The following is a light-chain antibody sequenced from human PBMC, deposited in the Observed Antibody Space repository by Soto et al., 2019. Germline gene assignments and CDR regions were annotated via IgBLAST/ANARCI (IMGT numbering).Light chain of an antibody. CDR1: QGLSGS. CDR3: QQGHNSPLT. Sequence: DIQMTQSPSSVSASVGDRVTITCRATQGLSGSLAWYQQKPGKAPKLLISVTSRLQSGVPSRFSGSASGTDFTLTIDSLQPEDLAPYYCQQGHNSPLTFGQGPRLEIK. V-gene: IGKV1-12*01. CDR2: VTS. J-gene: IGKJ5*01.